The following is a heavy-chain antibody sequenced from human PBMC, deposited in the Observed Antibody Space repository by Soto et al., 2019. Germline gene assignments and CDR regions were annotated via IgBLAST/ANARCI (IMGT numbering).Heavy chain of an antibody. V-gene: IGHV4-34*01. J-gene: IGHJ5*02. Sequence: SETLSLTCAVYGGSFSGYYWSWIRQPPGKGLDWIGEINHSGSTNYDPSLKSRVTISVDTSKNQFSLRLSSVTAADTAVYYYARRSYDILTGYNWFDPWGQGTLVTVSS. D-gene: IGHD3-9*01. CDR3: ARRSYDILTGYNWFDP. CDR1: GGSFSGYY. CDR2: INHSGST.